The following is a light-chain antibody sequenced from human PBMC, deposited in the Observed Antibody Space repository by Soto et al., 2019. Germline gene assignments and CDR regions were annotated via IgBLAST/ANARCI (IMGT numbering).Light chain of an antibody. CDR2: GAS. CDR3: QQYGTLIT. CDR1: QSVASSY. V-gene: IGKV3-20*01. J-gene: IGKJ5*01. Sequence: EIVLTQSPGTLSLSPGERATLSCRASQSVASSYLAWYQQKPGQSPRLLIYGASTRATGIPDRFSGFGSGTDFTLTINRLEPEDVAVYYCQQYGTLITFGQGTRLEMK.